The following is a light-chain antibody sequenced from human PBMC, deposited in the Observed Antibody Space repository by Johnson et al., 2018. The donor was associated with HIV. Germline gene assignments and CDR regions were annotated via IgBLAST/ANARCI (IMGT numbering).Light chain of an antibody. J-gene: IGLJ1*01. CDR3: GTWESRLSAGGV. CDR1: SSNIGNNY. Sequence: QSVLTQPPSVSAAPGQKVTISCSGSSSNIGNNYVSWYQQLPGTAPKLLIYDNNKRPSGIPDRFSGSKSGTSATLGITGLQHGDAADYYCGTWESRLSAGGVFGTGTKVTVL. V-gene: IGLV1-51*01. CDR2: DNN.